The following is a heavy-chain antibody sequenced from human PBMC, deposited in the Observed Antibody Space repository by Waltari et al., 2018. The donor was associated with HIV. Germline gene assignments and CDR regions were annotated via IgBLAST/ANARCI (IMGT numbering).Heavy chain of an antibody. Sequence: EVHLVESGGGLVKPGESLRLSCAASGFTFSGYAMQWVRQAPGKGLEGVSAISRTSSYIYYADSVKGRFTISRDNAKNSVYLQMNSLRVEDTAVYYCARDERRCNSGDCYPSDYWGQGTLVTVSS. CDR3: ARDERRCNSGDCYPSDY. CDR2: ISRTSSYI. V-gene: IGHV3-21*01. CDR1: GFTFSGYA. D-gene: IGHD2-21*02. J-gene: IGHJ4*02.